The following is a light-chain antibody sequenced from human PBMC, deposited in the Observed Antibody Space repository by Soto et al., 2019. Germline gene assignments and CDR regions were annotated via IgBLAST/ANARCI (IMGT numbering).Light chain of an antibody. J-gene: IGKJ4*01. CDR3: QQYYSTPPT. CDR1: QGISSY. V-gene: IGKV1-8*01. CDR2: AAS. Sequence: AIRMTQSPSSLSASTGDRVTITCRASQGISSYLAWYQQKPGKAPKLLIYAASTLQSGVPSRFSGSGSGTDFTLTISSLQAEDVAVYYCQQYYSTPPTFGGGTKVDIK.